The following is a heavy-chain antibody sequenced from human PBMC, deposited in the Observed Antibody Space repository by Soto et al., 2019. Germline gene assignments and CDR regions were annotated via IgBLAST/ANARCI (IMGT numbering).Heavy chain of an antibody. D-gene: IGHD4-17*01. V-gene: IGHV3-33*01. Sequence: GGSLRLSCAASGFTFSSYGMHWVRQAPGKGLEWVAVIWYDGSNKYYADSVKGRFTISRDNSKNTLYLQMNSLRAEDTAVYYCARDAAEQLVPGYYYGDYLLPDYWGQGTLVTVSS. J-gene: IGHJ4*02. CDR3: ARDAAEQLVPGYYYGDYLLPDY. CDR2: IWYDGSNK. CDR1: GFTFSSYG.